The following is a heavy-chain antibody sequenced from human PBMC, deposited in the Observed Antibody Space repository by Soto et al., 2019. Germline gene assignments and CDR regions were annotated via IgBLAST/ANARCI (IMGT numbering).Heavy chain of an antibody. CDR2: IIPIFGTA. CDR1: GGTFSSYA. Sequence: QVQLVQSGAEVKKPGSSVTVYCKASGGTFSSYAISWVRQAPGQGLEWMGGIIPIFGTANYAQKFQGRVTITADKSTSTASMELSSLRSEDTAVYYCARGWGHMNTFGGVTVNWRQGTLLTVSS. J-gene: IGHJ4*02. D-gene: IGHD3-16*02. V-gene: IGHV1-69*06. CDR3: ARGWGHMNTFGGVTVN.